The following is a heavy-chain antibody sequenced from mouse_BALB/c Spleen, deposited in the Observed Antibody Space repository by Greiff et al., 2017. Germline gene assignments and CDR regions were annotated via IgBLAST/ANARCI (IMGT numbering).Heavy chain of an antibody. CDR1: GFSLTSYG. J-gene: IGHJ4*01. CDR2: IWAGGST. V-gene: IGHV2-9*02. Sequence: QVQLKESGPGLVAPSQSLSITCTVSGFSLTSYGVHWVRQPPGKGLEWLGVIWAGGSTNYNSALMSRLSISKDNSKSQVFLKMNSLQTDDTAMYDGATRQLGLRLYAMDYWGQGTSVTVSS. CDR3: ATRQLGLRLYAMDY. D-gene: IGHD3-2*01.